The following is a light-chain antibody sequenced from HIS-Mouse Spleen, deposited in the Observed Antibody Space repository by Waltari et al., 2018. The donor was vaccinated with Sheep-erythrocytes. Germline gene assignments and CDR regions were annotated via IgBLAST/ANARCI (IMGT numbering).Light chain of an antibody. V-gene: IGLV1-51*01. J-gene: IGLJ3*02. Sequence: QSVLTPPPSVSAAPGQKVTISCSGSSSNIGNNYVTWYQQPPGTAPKLPIYDNNKRPSGIPDRFSGSKSGTSATLGITGLQTGDEADYYCGTWDSSLSAGRVFGGGTKLTVL. CDR1: SSNIGNNY. CDR2: DNN. CDR3: GTWDSSLSAGRV.